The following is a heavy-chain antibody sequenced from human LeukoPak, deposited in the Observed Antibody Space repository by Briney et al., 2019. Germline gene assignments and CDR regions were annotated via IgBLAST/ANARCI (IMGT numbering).Heavy chain of an antibody. D-gene: IGHD3-10*01. V-gene: IGHV4-34*01. Sequence: SETLSLTCAVYGGSFSGYYWSWIRQPPGKGLEWIGEINHSGSTNYNPSLKSRVTISVDTSKNQFSLKLSSVTAADTAVYYCARVEYGSGSYFLLDYWGQETLVTVSS. CDR1: GGSFSGYY. J-gene: IGHJ4*02. CDR3: ARVEYGSGSYFLLDY. CDR2: INHSGST.